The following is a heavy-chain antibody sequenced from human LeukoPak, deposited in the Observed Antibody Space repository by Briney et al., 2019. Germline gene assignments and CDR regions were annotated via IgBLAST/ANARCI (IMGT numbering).Heavy chain of an antibody. CDR1: GGSFSGYY. J-gene: IGHJ6*02. V-gene: IGHV4-34*01. Sequence: SETLSLTCAVYGGSFSGYYWSWIRQPPGKGLEWIGEINHSGSTNYNPSLKSRVTISVDTSKNQFSLKLSSVTAADTAVYYCASGSHYYGMVVWGQGTTVTVSS. CDR3: ASGSHYYGMVV. CDR2: INHSGST.